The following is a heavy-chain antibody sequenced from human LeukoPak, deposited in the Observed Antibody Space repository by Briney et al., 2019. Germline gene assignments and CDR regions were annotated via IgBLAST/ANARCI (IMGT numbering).Heavy chain of an antibody. CDR1: GGSFSGYY. J-gene: IGHJ6*02. CDR3: ARVGALWYQLPINYYYYGMDV. D-gene: IGHD2-2*01. CDR2: INHSGST. V-gene: IGHV4-34*01. Sequence: PSETLSLTCAVYGGSFSGYYWSWIRQPPGKGLEWIGEINHSGSTNYNPSLKSRVTISVDTSKNQFSLKLSSVTAADTAVYYCARVGALWYQLPINYYYYGMDVWGQGTTVTVSS.